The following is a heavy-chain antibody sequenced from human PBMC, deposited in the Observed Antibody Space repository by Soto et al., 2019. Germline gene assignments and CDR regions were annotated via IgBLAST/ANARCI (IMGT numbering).Heavy chain of an antibody. CDR3: AREYSSSDYFDY. V-gene: IGHV4-34*02. J-gene: IGHJ4*02. D-gene: IGHD6-6*01. CDR1: GGSFNSFY. Sequence: QVQLQQWGAGLLKPSGTLSLTCAVYGGSFNSFYWSWIRQAPGKGLEWIGEINHSGRTNYNPSLTSRVTILVDPSKNQFSLNLPYVTAADTAVYYCAREYSSSDYFDYWGQGTLVTVSS. CDR2: INHSGRT.